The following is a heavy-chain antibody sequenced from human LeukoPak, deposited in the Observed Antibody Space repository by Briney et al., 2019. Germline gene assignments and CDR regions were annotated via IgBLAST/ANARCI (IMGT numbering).Heavy chain of an antibody. V-gene: IGHV3-30*02. CDR2: IRYDGSNK. CDR3: ASTRGRLRGYFDY. D-gene: IGHD5-12*01. CDR1: GFTFSSYG. J-gene: IGHJ4*02. Sequence: GGSLRLSCAASGFTFSSYGMHWVRQAPGKGLEWVAFIRYDGSNKYYADSVKGRFTISRDNSKNTLYLQMNSLRAEDTAVYYCASTRGRLRGYFDYWGQGTLVTVSS.